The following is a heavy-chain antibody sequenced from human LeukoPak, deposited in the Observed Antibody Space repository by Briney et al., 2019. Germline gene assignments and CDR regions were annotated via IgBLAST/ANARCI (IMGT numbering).Heavy chain of an antibody. D-gene: IGHD1-7*01. CDR3: AISGSTGTISSIDY. CDR1: GYRFTSYW. V-gene: IGHV5-51*01. CDR2: IYPGDSDT. Sequence: GESQKISCKGSGYRFTSYWIGWVRQMPGKGLEWMGIIYPGDSDTRYSPSFQGQVTISADKSISTAYVQWSSLKASDTAIYYCAISGSTGTISSIDYWGQGTLVTVSS. J-gene: IGHJ4*02.